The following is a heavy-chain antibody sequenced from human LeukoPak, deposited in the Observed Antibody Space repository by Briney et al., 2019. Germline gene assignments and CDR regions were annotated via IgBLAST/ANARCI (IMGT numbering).Heavy chain of an antibody. D-gene: IGHD1-26*01. J-gene: IGHJ4*02. CDR3: ATTGSGSYYDY. Sequence: GGSLRLSCAASGFSFSSSWMHWVRQVPGKGLEWVSRINDDETSTTYAESVKGRFTISRDNAKDTLFLQMNSLRAEDTAVYYCATTGSGSYYDYWGQGTLVTVSS. CDR1: GFSFSSSW. V-gene: IGHV3-74*01. CDR2: INDDETST.